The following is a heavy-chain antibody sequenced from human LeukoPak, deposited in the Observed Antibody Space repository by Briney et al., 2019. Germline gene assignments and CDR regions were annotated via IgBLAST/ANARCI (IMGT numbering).Heavy chain of an antibody. J-gene: IGHJ4*02. CDR1: GGSISSYY. V-gene: IGHV4-59*01. D-gene: IGHD2-2*01. CDR3: ARVCTSCYVRGVDY. Sequence: SETLSLTCTVSGGSISSYYWSWIRQPPGKGLEWIGYIYYSGSTNYNPSLKSRVTISVDTSKNQFSLKLSSVTAADTAVYYCARVCTSCYVRGVDYWGQGTLVTVSS. CDR2: IYYSGST.